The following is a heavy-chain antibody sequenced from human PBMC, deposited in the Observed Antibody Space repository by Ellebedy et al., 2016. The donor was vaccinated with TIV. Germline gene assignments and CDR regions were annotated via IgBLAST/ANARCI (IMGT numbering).Heavy chain of an antibody. CDR2: ISSHGQTT. J-gene: IGHJ4*02. CDR3: TKEGAEAGRPAYLSYDH. Sequence: PGGSLRLSCAASGFRFSTHGMHWVRQAPGKGLEWVAVISSHGQTTYYADSVKGRFTISRDNSKDTLDLQMNSLRPEDTDVYYCTKEGAEAGRPAYLSYDHWGQGTLVTVSS. CDR1: GFRFSTHG. V-gene: IGHV3-30*18. D-gene: IGHD6-19*01.